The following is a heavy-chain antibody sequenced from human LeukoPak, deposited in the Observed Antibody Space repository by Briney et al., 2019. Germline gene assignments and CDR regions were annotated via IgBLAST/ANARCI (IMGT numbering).Heavy chain of an antibody. Sequence: PETLSLTCAVYGGSFSGYYWSWIRQPPGKGLEWVGEINHSGSTNYNPSLKSRVTISLDPSKHQFSLKLSSVTAADTAVYYCARGRGYVWGSYRNFDYWGQGTLVTVSS. V-gene: IGHV4-34*01. CDR1: GGSFSGYY. CDR2: INHSGST. CDR3: ARGRGYVWGSYRNFDY. J-gene: IGHJ4*02. D-gene: IGHD3-16*02.